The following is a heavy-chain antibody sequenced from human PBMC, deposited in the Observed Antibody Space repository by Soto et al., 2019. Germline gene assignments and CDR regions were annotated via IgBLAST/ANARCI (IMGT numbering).Heavy chain of an antibody. CDR3: ARDHKGGYYYCGMDV. Sequence: QPGGSLRLSCAASGFTFSSYEMNWVRQAPGKGLEWVSYISSSGSTIYYADSVKGRFTISRDNAKNSLYLQMNSLRAEDTAVYYCARDHKGGYYYCGMDVWGQGTTVTVSS. CDR2: ISSSGSTI. J-gene: IGHJ6*02. V-gene: IGHV3-48*03. CDR1: GFTFSSYE.